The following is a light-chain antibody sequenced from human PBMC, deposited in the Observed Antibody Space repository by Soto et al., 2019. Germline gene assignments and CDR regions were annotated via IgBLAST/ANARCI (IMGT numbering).Light chain of an antibody. CDR3: PQYNRWPLT. V-gene: IGKV3-15*01. CDR1: QSIYDK. J-gene: IGKJ4*01. Sequence: EIVMTQSPATPSVSPGERVSLSCRDSQSIYDKLAWYQQKPGQTPRLLIYDASTRDTGISGSFSCSGSGTEFTRTISSLQSEDVSVDYCPQYNRWPLTFCGGTKVDIK. CDR2: DAS.